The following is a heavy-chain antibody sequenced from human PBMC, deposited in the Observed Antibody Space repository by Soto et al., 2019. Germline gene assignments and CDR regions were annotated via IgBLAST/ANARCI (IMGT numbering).Heavy chain of an antibody. V-gene: IGHV1-2*04. CDR2: INPNSGGT. D-gene: IGHD3-10*01. CDR3: ARDPRVRGVTGYYGMDV. Sequence: ASVEVSCKASGYTFTGYYMHWVRQAPGQGLEWMGWINPNSGGTNYAQKFQGWVTMTRDTSISTAYMELSRLRSDDTAVYYCARDPRVRGVTGYYGMDVWGQGTPVTRSS. CDR1: GYTFTGYY. J-gene: IGHJ6*02.